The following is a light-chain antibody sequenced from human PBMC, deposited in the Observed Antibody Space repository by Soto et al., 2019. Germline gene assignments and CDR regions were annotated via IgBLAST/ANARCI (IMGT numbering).Light chain of an antibody. Sequence: DMVLTQSPGTLSLSPGERATLSCRASQSVSSSYLAWYQQKPGQAPRLLIYGASSRATGIPDRFSGSGSGTDFTLTISRLESEDFAVYYCQQYGRSPPFTFGPGTKVDIK. J-gene: IGKJ3*01. CDR3: QQYGRSPPFT. V-gene: IGKV3-20*01. CDR1: QSVSSSY. CDR2: GAS.